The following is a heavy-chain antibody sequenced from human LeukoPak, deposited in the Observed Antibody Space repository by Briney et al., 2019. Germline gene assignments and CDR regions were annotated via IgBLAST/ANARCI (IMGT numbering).Heavy chain of an antibody. Sequence: GGSLRLSCAASGFTFSTFAMSWVRQAPGKGLEWVSVISGSGGTTYYADSVKGRFTISRDNSKNTLYLQMNSLRAEDTAVYYCAKGGSPVLYGSGRFDYWGQGTLVTVSS. J-gene: IGHJ4*02. CDR3: AKGGSPVLYGSGRFDY. D-gene: IGHD3-10*01. V-gene: IGHV3-23*01. CDR1: GFTFSTFA. CDR2: ISGSGGTT.